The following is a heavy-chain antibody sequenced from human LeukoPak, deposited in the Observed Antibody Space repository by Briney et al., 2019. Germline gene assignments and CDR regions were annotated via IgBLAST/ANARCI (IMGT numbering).Heavy chain of an antibody. V-gene: IGHV3-7*01. CDR2: INQDGSDK. CDR1: GFIFRNYW. J-gene: IGHJ4*02. CDR3: ARANWGSVDY. Sequence: PGGSLRLSCAASGFIFRNYWMSWVRHTRGKGLEWVANINQDGSDKYYVDSVKGRFTISRDNAENSLYLQMNSLRVEDTAVYYCARANWGSVDYWGQGTLVTVSS. D-gene: IGHD7-27*01.